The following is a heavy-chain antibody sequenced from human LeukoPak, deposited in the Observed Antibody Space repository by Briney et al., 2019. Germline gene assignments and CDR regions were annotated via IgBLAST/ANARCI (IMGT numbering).Heavy chain of an antibody. J-gene: IGHJ4*02. CDR2: ISGSGGST. CDR1: GFTFSSYA. V-gene: IGHV3-23*01. Sequence: GGSLRLSCAASGFTFSSYAMSWVRQAPGKGLEWVSAISGSGGSTYYADSVKGRFTISRDNSKNTLYLQMNSPRAEDTAVYYCAKVRYYDSSGYYYGAYFDYWGQGTLVTVSS. D-gene: IGHD3-22*01. CDR3: AKVRYYDSSGYYYGAYFDY.